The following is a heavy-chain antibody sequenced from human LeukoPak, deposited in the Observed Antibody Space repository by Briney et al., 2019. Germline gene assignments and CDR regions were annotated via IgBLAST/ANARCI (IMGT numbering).Heavy chain of an antibody. D-gene: IGHD3-22*01. CDR3: ARGPFYYDTTAFFDY. V-gene: IGHV4-39*07. CDR2: IYNSGST. J-gene: IGHJ4*02. Sequence: SETLSLTCNVSGGSISSSTYYWGRIRQPPGKGLEWIGSIYNSGSTYYNPSLKSRVSLSVDTSKNRFSLNLSSVTAADTAVYYCARGPFYYDTTAFFDYWGQGTLVTVSP. CDR1: GGSISSSTYY.